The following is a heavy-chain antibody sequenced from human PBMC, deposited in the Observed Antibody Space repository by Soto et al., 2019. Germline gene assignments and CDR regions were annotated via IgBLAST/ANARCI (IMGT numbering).Heavy chain of an antibody. D-gene: IGHD3-16*01. Sequence: VGSLRLSCAASGFTFSSYAMHWVRQAPGKGLEWVAVISYDGSNKYYADSVKGRFTISRDNSKNTLYLQMNSLRAEDTAVYYCARDMGAGRSDYYYGMDVWGQGTTVTVSS. CDR3: ARDMGAGRSDYYYGMDV. J-gene: IGHJ6*02. V-gene: IGHV3-30-3*01. CDR1: GFTFSSYA. CDR2: ISYDGSNK.